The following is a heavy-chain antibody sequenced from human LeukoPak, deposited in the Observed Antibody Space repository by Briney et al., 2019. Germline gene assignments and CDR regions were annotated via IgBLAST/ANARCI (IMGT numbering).Heavy chain of an antibody. CDR3: ARERWFGDPAYFDY. Sequence: GGSLRLSCAASGFTFSDYYMSWIRQAPGKGLEWVSYISSSGSTIYYADSVKGRFTISRDNAKNSLYLQMNSLRAEDTAVYYCARERWFGDPAYFDYWGQGTLVTVSS. CDR1: GFTFSDYY. J-gene: IGHJ4*02. D-gene: IGHD3-10*01. V-gene: IGHV3-11*01. CDR2: ISSSGSTI.